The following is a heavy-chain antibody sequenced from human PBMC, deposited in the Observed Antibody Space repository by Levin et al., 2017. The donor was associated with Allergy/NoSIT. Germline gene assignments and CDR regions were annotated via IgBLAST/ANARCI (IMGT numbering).Heavy chain of an antibody. J-gene: IGHJ3*02. CDR1: GYTFTSYY. Sequence: ASVKVSCKASGYTFTSYYIHWARQAPGHRLEWMGVINPSGASTPYAQKFQGRVTMTRDTSTDTVYMELSSLRSEDTAVYYCARGVVRVGQCSGSSCFGGAFDIWGQGTRVVVSS. D-gene: IGHD2-15*01. CDR2: INPSGAST. CDR3: ARGVVRVGQCSGSSCFGGAFDI. V-gene: IGHV1-46*01.